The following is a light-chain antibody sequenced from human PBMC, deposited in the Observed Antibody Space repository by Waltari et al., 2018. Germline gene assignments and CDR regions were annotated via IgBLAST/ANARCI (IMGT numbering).Light chain of an antibody. Sequence: EIVLTQSPATLSLSPGERAPLSCRVSQSVSSYLAWYQQKPGQSPRLLIYDASNRATGIPARFSGSGSGTDFTRTISSLEPEDFAVYYCQQRSNWPWTFGQGTKVEIK. CDR1: QSVSSY. V-gene: IGKV3-11*01. CDR2: DAS. CDR3: QQRSNWPWT. J-gene: IGKJ1*01.